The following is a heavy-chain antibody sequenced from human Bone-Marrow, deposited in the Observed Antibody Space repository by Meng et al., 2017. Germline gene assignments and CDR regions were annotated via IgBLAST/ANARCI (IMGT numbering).Heavy chain of an antibody. J-gene: IGHJ5*02. CDR1: GGTFSSYA. CDR3: AREPGPRVGWFDP. D-gene: IGHD1-26*01. V-gene: IGHV1-69*01. Sequence: QVQRVQVGGEVKKPGSSVKVSCKASGGTFSSYAISWVRQAPGQGLEWMGGIIPIFGTANYAQKFQGRVTITADESTSTAYMELSSLRSEDTAVYYCAREPGPRVGWFDPWGQGTLVTVSS. CDR2: IIPIFGTA.